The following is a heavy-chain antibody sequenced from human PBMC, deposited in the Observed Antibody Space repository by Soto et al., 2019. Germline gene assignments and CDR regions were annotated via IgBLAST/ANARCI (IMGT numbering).Heavy chain of an antibody. V-gene: IGHV1-69*04. CDR2: VDPILSMS. J-gene: IGHJ4*01. Sequence: SVKVSCKASGYTFTSYGISWVRQAPGLGLEWMGRVDPILSMSNYAQKFQGRVTMTADKSTSTAYMELRSLRSEDTAFYYCATSYGSGYRAFDYWG. CDR1: GYTFTSYG. D-gene: IGHD3-10*01. CDR3: ATSYGSGYRAFDY.